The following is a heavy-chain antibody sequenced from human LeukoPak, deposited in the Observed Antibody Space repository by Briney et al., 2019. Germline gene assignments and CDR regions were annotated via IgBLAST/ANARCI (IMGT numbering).Heavy chain of an antibody. CDR3: ARGADDYGDRHYFDC. CDR1: GFTFSSYA. D-gene: IGHD4-17*01. CDR2: VSHDGSNE. J-gene: IGHJ4*02. V-gene: IGHV3-30-3*01. Sequence: PGGSLRLSCAASGFTFSSYAVHWVRQAPGKGLEWVAVVSHDGSNEYYADSVKGRFTISRDNSKNTLYLQMSSLRAEDTAVYYCARGADDYGDRHYFDCWGQGTLVTVSS.